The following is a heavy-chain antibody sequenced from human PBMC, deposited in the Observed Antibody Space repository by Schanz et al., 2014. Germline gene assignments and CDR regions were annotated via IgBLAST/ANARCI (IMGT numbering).Heavy chain of an antibody. CDR3: AREDCSATSCYFRY. J-gene: IGHJ4*02. V-gene: IGHV3-33*01. D-gene: IGHD2-21*01. Sequence: VKLVESGGGVVQPGRSLRLSCVASGFTFISYDIHWVRQAPGKGLEWVAVIRYDGRNKNFVESVKGRFTISRDNSNNTVYLQMNTLRAEDTAVYYCAREDCSATSCYFRYWGQGTLVIVSS. CDR2: IRYDGRNK. CDR1: GFTFISYD.